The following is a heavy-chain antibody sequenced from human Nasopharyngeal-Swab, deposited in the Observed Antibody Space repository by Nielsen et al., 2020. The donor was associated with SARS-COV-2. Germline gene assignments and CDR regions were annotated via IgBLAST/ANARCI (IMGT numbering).Heavy chain of an antibody. J-gene: IGHJ6*03. CDR3: ARVTGYYYYYMDV. Sequence: WIRPPPGTGPEWIGEINHSGSTNYNPSLKRRVTISVDTSKNQFSLKLSSVTAADTAVYYCARVTGYYYYYMDVWGKGTTVTVSS. D-gene: IGHD3-9*01. CDR2: INHSGST. V-gene: IGHV4-34*01.